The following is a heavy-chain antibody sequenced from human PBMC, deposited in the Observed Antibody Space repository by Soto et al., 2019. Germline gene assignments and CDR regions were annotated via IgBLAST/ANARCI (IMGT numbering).Heavy chain of an antibody. D-gene: IGHD6-13*01. V-gene: IGHV1-69*13. J-gene: IGHJ4*02. CDR1: GGTFSSYA. CDR3: ASGPGIAAAGTGLCCDY. CDR2: IIPIFGTA. Sequence: SVKVSCKASGGTFSSYAISWVRQAPGQGLEWMGGIIPIFGTANYAQKFQGRVTITADESTSTAYMELSSLRSEDTAVYYCASGPGIAAAGTGLCCDYWGQGTLVTVSS.